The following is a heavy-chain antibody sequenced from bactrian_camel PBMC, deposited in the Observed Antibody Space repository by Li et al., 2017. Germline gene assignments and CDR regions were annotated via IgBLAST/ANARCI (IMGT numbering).Heavy chain of an antibody. V-gene: IGHV3S39*01. CDR1: NYRLTTYC. D-gene: IGHD2*01. CDR3: AATKWVGCSFQEREYNH. CDR2: IGVGDGRR. J-gene: IGHJ4*01. Sequence: VQLVESGGGSVQTGGSLRLSCASKNYRLTTYCLGWFRRDSGDEREGVALIGVGDGRREYANSVKGRFTIIRDSTKGTLDLQMNTLKPEDTGTYYCAATKWVGCSFQEREYNHWGQGTQVTVS.